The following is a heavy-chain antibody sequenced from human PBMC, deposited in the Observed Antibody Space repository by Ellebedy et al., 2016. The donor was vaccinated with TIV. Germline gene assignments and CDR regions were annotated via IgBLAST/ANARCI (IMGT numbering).Heavy chain of an antibody. CDR1: GFTFGDFA. CDR3: AKMYGHPVERYYFDY. J-gene: IGHJ4*02. V-gene: IGHV3-23*01. Sequence: GESLKISCAASGFTFGDFAMSWVRQAPGKGLEWVSFLWGNGGGAHADSVKGRFTMSRENSKNTLSLQMNSLKVEDTVVYYCAKMYGHPVERYYFDYWGQGTLVTVSS. CDR2: LWGNGGGA. D-gene: IGHD2-8*01.